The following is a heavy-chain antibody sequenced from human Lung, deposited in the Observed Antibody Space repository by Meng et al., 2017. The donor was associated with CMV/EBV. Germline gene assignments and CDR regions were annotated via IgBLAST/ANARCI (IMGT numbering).Heavy chain of an antibody. CDR1: GYTLTGYY. CDR3: ARTITDFLRPREMDY. D-gene: IGHD6-6*01. V-gene: IGHV1-2*02. CDR2: INPNNGMT. Sequence: ASXXVSXKASGYTLTGYYIRWVRQAPGQGLEWMGWINPNNGMTKYAHEFQGRVTMTRDTSISTAYMELSGLRSDDTAVYYGARTITDFLRPREMDYWAQGTLVTVSS. J-gene: IGHJ4*02.